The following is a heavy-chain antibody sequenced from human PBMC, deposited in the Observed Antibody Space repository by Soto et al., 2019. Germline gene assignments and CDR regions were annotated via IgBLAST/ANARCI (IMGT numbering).Heavy chain of an antibody. Sequence: QVQLQQWGAGLLKPSETLSLTCAVYGGSFSGYYWSWIRQPPGKGLGWIGEINHSGSTNYNPSLKSRVTKSVDTSKNQCSLKLSSVTAADTAVYYCARGEVAAAGATFYYYYYYYMDVWGKGTTVTVSS. J-gene: IGHJ6*03. D-gene: IGHD6-13*01. CDR1: GGSFSGYY. CDR3: ARGEVAAAGATFYYYYYYYMDV. CDR2: INHSGST. V-gene: IGHV4-34*01.